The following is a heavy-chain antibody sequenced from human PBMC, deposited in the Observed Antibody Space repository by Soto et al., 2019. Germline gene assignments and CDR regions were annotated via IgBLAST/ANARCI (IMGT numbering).Heavy chain of an antibody. D-gene: IGHD3-10*01. Sequence: GGSLRLSCAASGFTFSSYAMHWVRQAPGKGLEWVAVISYDGSSKFYADSVKGRFTISRDNSKNTLYLQMNSLRTEDTAVYYCARGDRGGFDLWGQGRMVTVS. CDR1: GFTFSSYA. J-gene: IGHJ3*01. CDR3: ARGDRGGFDL. CDR2: ISYDGSSK. V-gene: IGHV3-30-3*01.